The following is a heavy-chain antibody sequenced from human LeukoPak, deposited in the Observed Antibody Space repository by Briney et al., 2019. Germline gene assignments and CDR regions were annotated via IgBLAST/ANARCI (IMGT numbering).Heavy chain of an antibody. D-gene: IGHD4-23*01. CDR3: TKDDYGGNSVGY. Sequence: PGGSLRLSCAASGFTFSGSAMHWVRQASGKGLEWVGRLRSKANSYATAYAASVKGRFTISRDDSKNTAYLQMNSLKTEDTAVYYCTKDDYGGNSVGYWGQGTLVTVSS. CDR1: GFTFSGSA. V-gene: IGHV3-73*01. J-gene: IGHJ4*02. CDR2: LRSKANSYAT.